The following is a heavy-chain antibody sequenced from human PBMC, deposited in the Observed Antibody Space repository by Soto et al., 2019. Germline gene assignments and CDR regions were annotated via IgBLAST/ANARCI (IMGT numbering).Heavy chain of an antibody. CDR3: VKALDDSGAFDI. V-gene: IGHV3-23*01. CDR2: ISGSGGST. Sequence: GGSLRLSCAASGFTFSSYAMSWVRQAPGKGLEWVSAISGSGGSTYYADSVKGRFTISRDNSKNTLYLQMNSLRAEDTAVYYCVKALDDSGAFDIWGQGTMVTVSS. CDR1: GFTFSSYA. D-gene: IGHD3-10*01. J-gene: IGHJ3*02.